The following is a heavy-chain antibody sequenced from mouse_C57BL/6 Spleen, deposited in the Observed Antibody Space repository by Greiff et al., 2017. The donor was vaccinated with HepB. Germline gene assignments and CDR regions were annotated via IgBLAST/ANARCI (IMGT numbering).Heavy chain of an antibody. D-gene: IGHD2-4*01. J-gene: IGHJ2*01. CDR2: IRSKSNNYAT. V-gene: IGHV10-1*01. CDR1: GFSFNTYA. CDR3: VRQEIRGYYFDY. Sequence: EVQGVESGGGLVQPKGSLKLSCAASGFSFNTYAMNWVRQAPGKGLEWVARIRSKSNNYATYYADSVKDRFTISRDDSESMLYLQMNNLKTEDTAMYYCVRQEIRGYYFDYWGQGTTLTVSS.